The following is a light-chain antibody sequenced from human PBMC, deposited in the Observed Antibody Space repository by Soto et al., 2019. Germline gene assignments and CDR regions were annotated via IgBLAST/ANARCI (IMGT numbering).Light chain of an antibody. Sequence: QSALTQPPSASGTPGQRVTISCSGSSSNIGSNSVYWYQQLPGTAPKLLIYKNNKRPSGVPDRFSGSKSGTSASLAISGLRSEDEADYYCAAWDDSLTGYVFGSGTKLTVL. CDR1: SSNIGSNS. V-gene: IGLV1-47*01. CDR2: KNN. CDR3: AAWDDSLTGYV. J-gene: IGLJ1*01.